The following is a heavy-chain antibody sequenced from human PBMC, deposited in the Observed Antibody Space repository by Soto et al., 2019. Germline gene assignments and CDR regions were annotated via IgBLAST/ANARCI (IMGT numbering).Heavy chain of an antibody. V-gene: IGHV1-18*01. CDR2: ISAYNGNT. J-gene: IGHJ4*02. Sequence: ASVKVSCKASGYTFTSYGISWVRQAPGQGLEWMGWISAYNGNTNYAQKLQGRVTMTTDTSTSTAYMELRSLRSDDTAVYYCASPTPGYYYIWGSYSARFDYWGQGTLVTVSS. CDR3: ASPTPGYYYIWGSYSARFDY. CDR1: GYTFTSYG. D-gene: IGHD3-16*01.